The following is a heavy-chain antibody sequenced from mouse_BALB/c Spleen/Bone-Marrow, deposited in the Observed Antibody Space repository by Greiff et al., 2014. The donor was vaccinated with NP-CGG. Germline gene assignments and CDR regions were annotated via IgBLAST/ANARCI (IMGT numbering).Heavy chain of an antibody. CDR1: GFNFKDTF. CDR3: ARWENYAMDY. D-gene: IGHD4-1*01. J-gene: IGHJ4*01. V-gene: IGHV14-3*02. CDR2: IDPANGNT. Sequence: VQLQQSGAELVKPGASVKLSCTASGFNFKDTFMHWVKQRPEQGLEWIGRIDPANGNTKYDPKFQGKATITADTSSNTAYLQLSSLTSEDSAVYYCARWENYAMDYWGQGTSVTVSS.